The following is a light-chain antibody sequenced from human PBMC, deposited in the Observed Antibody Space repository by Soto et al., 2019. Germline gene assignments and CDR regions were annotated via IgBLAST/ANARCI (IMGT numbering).Light chain of an antibody. CDR1: QSVSSSS. CDR3: QQRSQWSPMT. CDR2: GAS. J-gene: IGKJ5*01. V-gene: IGKV3D-20*02. Sequence: EIVLTQSPGTLSLSPGERATLSCRASQSVSSSSLGWYQQKPGHALRLLIHGASTRGTGILARFSGRGSGTDFSLTISSLEQEDVAVYYCQQRSQWSPMTFGRGTRLEIK.